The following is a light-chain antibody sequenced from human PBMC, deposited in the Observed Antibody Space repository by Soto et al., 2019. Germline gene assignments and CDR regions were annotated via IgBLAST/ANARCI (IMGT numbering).Light chain of an antibody. CDR1: QGISND. CDR3: QNYNSDPRT. V-gene: IGKV1-27*01. J-gene: IGKJ1*01. Sequence: DIQMTQSPSSLSASIGDRVTISCRASQGISNDLAWYQQKPGKVPYLLIYAASTLYSGLPSRFRGSAAGTDFTLTISSLQHEDVATYYCQNYNSDPRTFGQGTKVDIK. CDR2: AAS.